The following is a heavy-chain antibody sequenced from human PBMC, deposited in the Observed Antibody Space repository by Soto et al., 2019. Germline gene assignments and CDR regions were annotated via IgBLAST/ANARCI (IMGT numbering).Heavy chain of an antibody. D-gene: IGHD6-19*01. J-gene: IGHJ4*02. CDR1: GYTFTGYY. V-gene: IGHV1-2*04. CDR3: AREAVAGPGDFDY. Sequence: ASVKVSCKASGYTFTGYYMHWVRQAPGQGLEWMGWINPNSGGTNYAQKFQGWVTVTRDTSISTAYMELSRLRSDDTAVYYCAREAVAGPGDFDYWGQGTLVTVSS. CDR2: INPNSGGT.